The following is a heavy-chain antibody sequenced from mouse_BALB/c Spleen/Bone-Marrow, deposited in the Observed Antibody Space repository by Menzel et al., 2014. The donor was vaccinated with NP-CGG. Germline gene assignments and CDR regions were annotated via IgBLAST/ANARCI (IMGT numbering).Heavy chain of an antibody. D-gene: IGHD1-1*01. CDR2: IDPANGNT. CDR1: GFNIKDTY. CDR3: ASYYYGSSLFAD. V-gene: IGHV14-3*02. Sequence: EVQLVESGAELVKPGASVKLSCTASGFNIKDTYMHWVKQRPEQGLEWIGRIDPANGNTKYDPKFQGKATITADTSSNTAYLQLSSLTSEDTAVHYWASYYYGSSLFADWGQGTLVTVSA. J-gene: IGHJ3*01.